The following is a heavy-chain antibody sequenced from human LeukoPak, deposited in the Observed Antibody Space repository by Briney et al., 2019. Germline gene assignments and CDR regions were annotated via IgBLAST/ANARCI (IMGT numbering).Heavy chain of an antibody. CDR1: GFTFSSYG. D-gene: IGHD1-26*01. J-gene: IGHJ4*02. Sequence: GGSLRHSCAASGFTFSSYGMHWVRQAPGKGLEWVAVIWYDGSNKYYADSVKGRFTISRDNSKNTLYLQMNSLRAEDTAVYYCARDPVGATGDPAYYFDYWGQGTLVTVSS. CDR2: IWYDGSNK. CDR3: ARDPVGATGDPAYYFDY. V-gene: IGHV3-33*01.